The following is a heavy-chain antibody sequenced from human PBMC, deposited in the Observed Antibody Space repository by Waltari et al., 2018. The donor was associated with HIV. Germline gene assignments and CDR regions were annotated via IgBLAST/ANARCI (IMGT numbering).Heavy chain of an antibody. Sequence: EVQLVESGGVVVQPGGSLRLSCAASGFNFDHYAMHWVRKAPGKGLEWVSLITWDGGSTYYADAMKGRFTISRDNSKHSLYLQMNRLRVEDSALYFCAKDRTRYCNEATCPFSLDYWGQGTLVTVSS. V-gene: IGHV3-43D*04. CDR3: AKDRTRYCNEATCPFSLDY. CDR1: GFNFDHYA. J-gene: IGHJ4*02. D-gene: IGHD2-15*01. CDR2: ITWDGGST.